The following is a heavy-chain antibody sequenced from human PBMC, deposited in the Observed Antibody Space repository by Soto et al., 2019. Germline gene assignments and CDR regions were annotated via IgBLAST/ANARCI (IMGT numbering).Heavy chain of an antibody. CDR1: GGSISSYY. CDR3: ARHPPPRYGSGSYYNWSDY. D-gene: IGHD3-10*01. J-gene: IGHJ4*02. V-gene: IGHV4-59*08. Sequence: SETLSLTCTVSGGSISSYYWSWIRQPPGKGLEWIGYIYYSGSTNYNPSLKSRVTISVDTSKNQFSLKLSSVTAADTAVYYCARHPPPRYGSGSYYNWSDYWGQGTLVTVSS. CDR2: IYYSGST.